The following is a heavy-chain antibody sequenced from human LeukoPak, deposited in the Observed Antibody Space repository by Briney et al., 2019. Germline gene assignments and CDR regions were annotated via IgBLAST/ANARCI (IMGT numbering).Heavy chain of an antibody. V-gene: IGHV4-59*01. J-gene: IGHJ3*02. CDR3: ARGPRAFDI. CDR1: GGSISSYY. CDR2: ISYSGST. Sequence: SESLSLTCTVSGGSISSYYWTWMRQSPGRGLEWIGYISYSGSTNYNPSLKSRVTISIDTSKNQFSLRLSSVTAADTAVYYCARGPRAFDIWGQGTMVTVSS.